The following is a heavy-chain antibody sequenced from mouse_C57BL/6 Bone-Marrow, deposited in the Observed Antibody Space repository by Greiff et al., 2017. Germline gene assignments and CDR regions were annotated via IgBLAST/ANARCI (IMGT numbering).Heavy chain of an antibody. CDR1: GYSFTGYY. CDR3: ARENGPLFDY. V-gene: IGHV1-42*01. J-gene: IGHJ2*01. Sequence: VQLKESGPELVKPGASVQISCKASGYSFTGYYMNWVKQSPEKSLEWIGETNPSTGGTTYNQKFKATSTVSVDKSSSTDYMQLTGLTSEDSAFYDCARENGPLFDYWGQGTTLTVSS. CDR2: TNPSTGGT.